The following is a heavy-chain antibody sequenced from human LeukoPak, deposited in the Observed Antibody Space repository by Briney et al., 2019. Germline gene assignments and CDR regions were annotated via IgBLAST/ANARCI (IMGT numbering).Heavy chain of an antibody. D-gene: IGHD4-17*01. CDR1: GFSLSTSGMC. J-gene: IGHJ4*02. CDR3: ARMLYGMPYYFDS. CDR2: IDWDDDK. Sequence: SGPALVKPTQTLTLTCTFSGFSLSTSGMCMSWIRQPPGKALEWVARIDWDDDKYYSTSLKTRLTISKDTSKNQVVLTMTNMDPVDTATYYCARMLYGMPYYFDSWGQGTLVTVSS. V-gene: IGHV2-70*11.